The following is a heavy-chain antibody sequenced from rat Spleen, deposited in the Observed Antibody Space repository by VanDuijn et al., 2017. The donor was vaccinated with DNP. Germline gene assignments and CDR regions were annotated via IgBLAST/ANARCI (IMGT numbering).Heavy chain of an antibody. Sequence: EVRLQESGPGLVKPSQSLSLTCSVTGYSTTSNYWGWIRKFPGNKMEYIGHISYSGNTHYNPSLKSRISITRDTSKNQFFLQLNSVTPEDTATYFCARWGDFFDYWGQGVMVTVSS. V-gene: IGHV3-1*01. CDR1: GYSTTSNY. CDR3: ARWGDFFDY. CDR2: ISYSGNT. J-gene: IGHJ2*01.